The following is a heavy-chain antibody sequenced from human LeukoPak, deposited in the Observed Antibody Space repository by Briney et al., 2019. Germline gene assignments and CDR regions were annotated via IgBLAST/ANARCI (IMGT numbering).Heavy chain of an antibody. CDR3: ARENYSNFYYYYYYMDV. V-gene: IGHV3-7*01. CDR2: IKQDGSEK. Sequence: GGSPRLSCAASGFTFSSYWMSWVRQAPGKGLEWVANIKQDGSEKYYVDSAKGRFTISRDNAKNSLYLQMNSLRAEDTAVYYCARENYSNFYYYYYYMDVWGKGTTVTVSS. J-gene: IGHJ6*03. CDR1: GFTFSSYW. D-gene: IGHD4-11*01.